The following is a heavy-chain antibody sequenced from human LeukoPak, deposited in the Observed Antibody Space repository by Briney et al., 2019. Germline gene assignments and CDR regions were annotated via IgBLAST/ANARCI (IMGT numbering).Heavy chain of an antibody. CDR3: AKDSDYYHSSGYYYAYFQH. CDR2: ISSNSSTI. CDR1: GFTFSNYS. J-gene: IGHJ1*01. V-gene: IGHV3-48*02. D-gene: IGHD3-22*01. Sequence: GGSLRLSCAVSGFTFSNYSMNWVRQAPGKGLEWVSYISSNSSTIYYADSVKGRFTISRDNAKNSLYLQMNSMRDEDTAVYYCAKDSDYYHSSGYYYAYFQHWGQGTLVTVSS.